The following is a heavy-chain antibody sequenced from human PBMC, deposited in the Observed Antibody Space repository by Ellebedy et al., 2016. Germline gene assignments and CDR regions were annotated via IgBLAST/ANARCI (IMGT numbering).Heavy chain of an antibody. CDR1: GGSISVKYW. CDR3: ASVYYDTSGYYYVPRFDY. CDR2: ISRGGST. V-gene: IGHV4-4*02. Sequence: SETLSLXXTVSGGSISVKYWWSWVRQTPEKGLEWIGEISRGGSTNYSPSLKSRLTMTIDKSENQFSLKLTSVTAADTAIYYCASVYYDTSGYYYVPRFDYWGQGMLVTVSS. D-gene: IGHD3-22*01. J-gene: IGHJ4*02.